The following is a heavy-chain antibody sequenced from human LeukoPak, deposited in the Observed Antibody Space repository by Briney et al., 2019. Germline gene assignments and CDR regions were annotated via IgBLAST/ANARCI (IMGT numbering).Heavy chain of an antibody. CDR2: ISGSGSST. D-gene: IGHD6-19*01. Sequence: RGSLRPSCTASGFTFSRYAMSWVRHAPGKGLGWVSAISGSGSSTFYADSVKGRFTISRDNSKNTLYLQMNSLRAEDTAVYYCAKAPSGGWYPYYFDYWGQGTLVTVSS. CDR1: GFTFSRYA. V-gene: IGHV3-23*01. J-gene: IGHJ4*02. CDR3: AKAPSGGWYPYYFDY.